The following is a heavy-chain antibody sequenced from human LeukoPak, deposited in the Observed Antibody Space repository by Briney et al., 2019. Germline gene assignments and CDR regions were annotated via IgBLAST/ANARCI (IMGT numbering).Heavy chain of an antibody. CDR2: ISSRGGTT. V-gene: IGHV3-23*01. D-gene: IGHD3-16*01. CDR1: GFTFSNYA. Sequence: GGSLRLSCAASGFTFSNYAMSWVRQGQGTGLEWVSGISSRGGTTDYADFVKGRFTMSRDNSKNTRYLQMHRPRAEDTAIYYCAKDLKGLYDYVRGSYAVDLWGPGTTVTVSS. CDR3: AKDLKGLYDYVRGSYAVDL. J-gene: IGHJ3*01.